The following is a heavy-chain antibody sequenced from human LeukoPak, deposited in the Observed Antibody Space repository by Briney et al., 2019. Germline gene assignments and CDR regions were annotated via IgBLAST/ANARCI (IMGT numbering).Heavy chain of an antibody. CDR3: ARLINWNDDYYYYGMDV. D-gene: IGHD1-20*01. J-gene: IGHJ6*02. CDR2: MNPNSGNT. Sequence: GASVKVSCKASGYTFTSYDINWVRQATGQGLEWMGWMNPNSGNTGYAQKFQGRVTMTRNTSISTAYVELSSLRSEDTAVYYCARLINWNDDYYYYGMDVWGQGTTVTVSS. CDR1: GYTFTSYD. V-gene: IGHV1-8*01.